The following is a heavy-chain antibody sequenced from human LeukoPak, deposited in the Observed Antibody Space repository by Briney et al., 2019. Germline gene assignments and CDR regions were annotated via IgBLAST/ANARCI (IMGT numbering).Heavy chain of an antibody. CDR2: IKSKTDGGTT. D-gene: IGHD2-2*02. Sequence: GGSLRLSCAASGFTFSNAWMSWVRQAPGKGLEWVGRIKSKTDGGTTDYAAPVKGRFTISRDDSKNTLYLQMNSLKTEDTAIYYCARPGCSSTNCYRPDYWGQGTLVTVSS. CDR3: ARPGCSSTNCYRPDY. CDR1: GFTFSNAW. V-gene: IGHV3-15*01. J-gene: IGHJ4*02.